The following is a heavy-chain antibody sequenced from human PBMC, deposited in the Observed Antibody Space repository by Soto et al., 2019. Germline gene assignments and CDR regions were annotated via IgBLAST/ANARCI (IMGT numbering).Heavy chain of an antibody. CDR2: ISYTGRT. V-gene: IGHV4-61*03. Sequence: SETLSLTCIVSGDSVTSGSYYWTWLRQPPGKALEWIGYISYTGRTKYNPSLQSRVTISVDTSKNDFSLNLSSVTAADTAVYFCAREWGLLPYYVMNVWGHGTAVTVSS. D-gene: IGHD7-27*01. J-gene: IGHJ6*02. CDR3: AREWGLLPYYVMNV. CDR1: GDSVTSGSYY.